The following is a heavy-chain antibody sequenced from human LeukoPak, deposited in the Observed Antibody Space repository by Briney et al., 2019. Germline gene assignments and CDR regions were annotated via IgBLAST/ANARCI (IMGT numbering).Heavy chain of an antibody. D-gene: IGHD2-21*02. CDR1: GGSFSPYY. CDR2: INHSGST. V-gene: IGHV4-34*01. J-gene: IGHJ4*02. Sequence: PSETLSLTCAVYGGSFSPYYWSWIRQPPGKGLEWIGEINHSGSTNYNPSLKSRVTISVDTSKNQFSLRLSFVTAADTAVYYCARGGFYCGGDCYVDYWGQGTLVTVSS. CDR3: ARGGFYCGGDCYVDY.